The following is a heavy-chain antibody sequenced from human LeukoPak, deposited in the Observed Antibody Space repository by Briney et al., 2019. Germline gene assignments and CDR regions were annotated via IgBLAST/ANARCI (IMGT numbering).Heavy chain of an antibody. V-gene: IGHV3-9*01. Sequence: SLRLSCAASGFTFDDYAMHWVRQAPGKGLEWVSGISWNSGSIGYADSVKGRFTISRENAKNSLYLQMNSLRAGDTAVYYCARGARYDSSGLDYWGQGTLVTVSS. CDR3: ARGARYDSSGLDY. CDR1: GFTFDDYA. D-gene: IGHD3-22*01. CDR2: ISWNSGSI. J-gene: IGHJ4*02.